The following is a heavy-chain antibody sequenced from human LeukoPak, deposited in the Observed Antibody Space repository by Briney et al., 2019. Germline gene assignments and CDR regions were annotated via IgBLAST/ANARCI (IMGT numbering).Heavy chain of an antibody. J-gene: IGHJ3*02. CDR3: AKELVDSGSLDAFDI. Sequence: PGGSLRLSCAASGFTVGNNYVTWVRQAPGKGLEWVSVIYSGGSTHYADSVKGRFTISRDNSKNTLYLQMNSLRAEDTAVYYCAKELVDSGSLDAFDIWGQGTMVIVSS. CDR2: IYSGGST. CDR1: GFTVGNNY. D-gene: IGHD1-26*01. V-gene: IGHV3-53*01.